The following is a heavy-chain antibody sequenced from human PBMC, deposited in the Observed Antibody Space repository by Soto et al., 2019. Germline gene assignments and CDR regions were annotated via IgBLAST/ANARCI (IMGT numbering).Heavy chain of an antibody. D-gene: IGHD5-18*01. CDR2: IYWDDAK. J-gene: IGHJ5*02. CDR3: AHITASSSSAPWFDP. CDR1: GFSFSTSGVG. Sequence: SGPTLVNPTQTLTLTCTFSGFSFSTSGVGVGWIRQPPGKALEWLALIYWDDAKRYSPSLKSRLTISKDTSENQVVLTMTNLDPVDTATYYCAHITASSSSAPWFDPWGQGTLVTVS. V-gene: IGHV2-5*02.